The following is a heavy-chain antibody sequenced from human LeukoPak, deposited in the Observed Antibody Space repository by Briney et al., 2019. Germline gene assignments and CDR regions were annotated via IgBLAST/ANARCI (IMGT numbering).Heavy chain of an antibody. J-gene: IGHJ5*02. CDR3: ARIITYYDFSCWFDP. V-gene: IGHV4-59*08. CDR1: GDSISSYY. CDR2: IYYTGRT. D-gene: IGHD3-3*01. Sequence: PSETLSLTCTVSGDSISSYYWSWIRQPPGKGLEWIGYIYYTGRTYYNPSLKSRVTISVDTSKNQFSLKLSSVTAADTAVYYCARIITYYDFSCWFDPWGQGTLVTVSS.